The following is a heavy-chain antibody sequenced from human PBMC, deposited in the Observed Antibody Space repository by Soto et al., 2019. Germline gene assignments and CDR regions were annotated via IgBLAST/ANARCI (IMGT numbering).Heavy chain of an antibody. Sequence: GESLKISCAASGFTFSSYAMHWVRQAPGKGLEWVAVISYDGSNKYYADSVKGRFTISRDNSKNTLYLQMNSLRAEDTAVYYCARDKGSGSYFFDAFDIWGQGTMVTVSS. V-gene: IGHV3-30-3*01. CDR2: ISYDGSNK. D-gene: IGHD1-26*01. J-gene: IGHJ3*02. CDR1: GFTFSSYA. CDR3: ARDKGSGSYFFDAFDI.